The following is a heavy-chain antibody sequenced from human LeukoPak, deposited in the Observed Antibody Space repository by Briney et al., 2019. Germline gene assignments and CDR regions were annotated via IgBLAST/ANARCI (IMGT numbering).Heavy chain of an antibody. CDR2: IYYSGST. CDR3: ARTPGYSSGWYGGHWFDP. CDR1: GGSISSYY. V-gene: IGHV4-59*08. J-gene: IGHJ5*02. D-gene: IGHD6-19*01. Sequence: PSETLSLTCTVSGGSISSYYWSWIRQPPGKGLEWIGYIYYSGSTNYNPSLKSRVTISVDTSKNQFSLKLSSVTAADTAVYYCARTPGYSSGWYGGHWFDPWGQGTLVTVSS.